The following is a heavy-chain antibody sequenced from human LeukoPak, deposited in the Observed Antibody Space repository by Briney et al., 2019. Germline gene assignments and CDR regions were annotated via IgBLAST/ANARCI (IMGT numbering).Heavy chain of an antibody. CDR2: INAGNGNT. CDR1: GYTFTNYA. CDR3: ARVSHDSSDFDY. Sequence: ASVKVSCKASGYTFTNYAMHWVRQAPGQRLEWMGWINAGNGNTKYSQKFQGRVTITGDTSASTAYMEVSSLRSEDTAVYYCARVSHDSSDFDYWGQGTLVTVSS. J-gene: IGHJ4*02. V-gene: IGHV1-3*01. D-gene: IGHD3-22*01.